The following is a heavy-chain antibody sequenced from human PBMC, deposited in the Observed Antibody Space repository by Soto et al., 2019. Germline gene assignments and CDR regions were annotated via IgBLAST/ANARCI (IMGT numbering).Heavy chain of an antibody. CDR1: GFSLSSYA. Sequence: GGSLRLYSAASGFSLSSYAMGWVLQAPGKRLEWVSAISASGGSTYYADSVKGRFIISRDNSKSTLYLQMNSLRAEDTAVYYCAKNKVDILTAYPPGPFDNWGQGTLVTVSS. D-gene: IGHD3-9*01. J-gene: IGHJ4*02. CDR2: ISASGGST. V-gene: IGHV3-23*01. CDR3: AKNKVDILTAYPPGPFDN.